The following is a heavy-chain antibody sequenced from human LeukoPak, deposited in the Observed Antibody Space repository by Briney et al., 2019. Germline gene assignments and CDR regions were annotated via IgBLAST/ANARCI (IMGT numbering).Heavy chain of an antibody. CDR3: ARDGPCSSASCQNIDS. CDR1: GYSFTGYY. Sequence: ASVKVSCKASGYSFTGYYIHWVRQAPGQGLEWMGWINPHSDDTNYAQRFQGRVTMTRDTSISTVYMELSGLTFDDTAVYYCARDGPCSSASCQNIDSWGQGALVTVSS. D-gene: IGHD2-2*01. CDR2: INPHSDDT. V-gene: IGHV1-2*02. J-gene: IGHJ4*02.